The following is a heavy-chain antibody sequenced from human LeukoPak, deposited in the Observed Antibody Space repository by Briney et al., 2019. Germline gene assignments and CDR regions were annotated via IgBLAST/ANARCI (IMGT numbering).Heavy chain of an antibody. D-gene: IGHD1-26*01. CDR3: AKHLTATNTYIFFGLDV. V-gene: IGHV3-9*01. CDR2: INWNGGGT. J-gene: IGHJ6*02. Sequence: PGGSLRVSCAATGFSFRDYGMHWARQPPGKGLEWVSAINWNGGGTDYADSVKGRFTISRDNAKNSLYLQLSSLRPEDTALYYCAKHLTATNTYIFFGLDVWGQGTSVTVSS. CDR1: GFSFRDYG.